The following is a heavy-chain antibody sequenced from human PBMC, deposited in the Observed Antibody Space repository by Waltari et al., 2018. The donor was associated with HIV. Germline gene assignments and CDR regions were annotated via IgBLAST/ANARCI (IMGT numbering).Heavy chain of an antibody. D-gene: IGHD3-9*01. J-gene: IGHJ3*02. Sequence: EVQLVESGGGLVQPGGSLRLSCAASGFKFDDYAMYWVRQAPGDGLEWVSGISWDSGTIGYADSVKGRFTISRDNANNFLSLQMNNLRAEDTALYYCAKVGMTTLTSYAVDIWGQGTMVTVSS. V-gene: IGHV3-9*01. CDR3: AKVGMTTLTSYAVDI. CDR1: GFKFDDYA. CDR2: ISWDSGTI.